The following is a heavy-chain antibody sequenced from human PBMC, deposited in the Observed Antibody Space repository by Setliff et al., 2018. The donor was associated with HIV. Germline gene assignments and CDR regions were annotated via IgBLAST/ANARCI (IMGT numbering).Heavy chain of an antibody. J-gene: IGHJ4*02. Sequence: PGGSLRLSCAASGFAFSGYQMSWVRQAPGKGLEWVAKIKQDGSDKYYVDSVKGRSTISRDNAKNSLYLQMNSLRAEDTAVYYCVRWGLPYGIDAWGQGTLVTVSS. CDR2: IKQDGSDK. CDR1: GFAFSGYQ. V-gene: IGHV3-7*01. D-gene: IGHD3-16*01. CDR3: VRWGLPYGIDA.